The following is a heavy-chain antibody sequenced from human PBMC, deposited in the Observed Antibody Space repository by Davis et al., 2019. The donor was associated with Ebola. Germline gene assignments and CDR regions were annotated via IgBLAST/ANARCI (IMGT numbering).Heavy chain of an antibody. D-gene: IGHD2-15*01. CDR2: IYGSGST. Sequence: PGGSLRLSCAASGFTVSTNCMSWVRQAPRKGLEWVSVIYGSGSTYYADSVKGRFTISRDNSQNTLYLQMNTLRAEDTAVYHCARRYTCSGNYMDVWGKGTTVTVSS. J-gene: IGHJ6*03. CDR3: ARRYTCSGNYMDV. CDR1: GFTVSTNC. V-gene: IGHV3-53*01.